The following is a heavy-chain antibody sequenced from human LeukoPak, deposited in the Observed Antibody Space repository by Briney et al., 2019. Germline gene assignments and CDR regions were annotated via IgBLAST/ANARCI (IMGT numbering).Heavy chain of an antibody. CDR1: GFTVSNFW. CDR3: TSHAAFDP. V-gene: IGHV3-15*07. Sequence: GGSLRLSCAASGFTVSNFWMHWVRQAPGKGLEWVGRIKSKNVGGTTDYAAPVKGRFTISRDDSKNTVYLQMNSLKIEDTAVYYCTSHAAFDPWGQGTLVTVSS. CDR2: IKSKNVGGTT. J-gene: IGHJ5*02.